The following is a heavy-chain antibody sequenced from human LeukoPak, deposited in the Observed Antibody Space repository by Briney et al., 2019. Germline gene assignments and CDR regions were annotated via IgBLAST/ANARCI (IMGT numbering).Heavy chain of an antibody. CDR3: ARVIDDYVWGSYRPTPIYYFDY. D-gene: IGHD3-16*02. Sequence: GASVKVSCKASGYTSTGYYMHWVRQAPGQGLEWMGRINPNSGGTNYAQKFQGRVTMTRDTSISTAYMELSRLRSDDTAVYYCARVIDDYVWGSYRPTPIYYFDYWGQGTLVTVSS. CDR1: GYTSTGYY. CDR2: INPNSGGT. J-gene: IGHJ4*02. V-gene: IGHV1-2*06.